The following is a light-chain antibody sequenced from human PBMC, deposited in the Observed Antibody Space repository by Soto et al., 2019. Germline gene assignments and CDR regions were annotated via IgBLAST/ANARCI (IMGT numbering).Light chain of an antibody. J-gene: IGLJ3*02. V-gene: IGLV2-14*02. CDR2: EVF. CDR3: GSYTSATTWV. Sequence: QSALTQPASVSGSPGQSITISCTGTSSDVGTYNLVSWYQQHPGKVPKLIIYEVFKRPSGVSDRFSGSKSGNSASLSISALQPEDEAGYFCGSYTSATTWVFGGGTKLTVL. CDR1: SSDVGTYNL.